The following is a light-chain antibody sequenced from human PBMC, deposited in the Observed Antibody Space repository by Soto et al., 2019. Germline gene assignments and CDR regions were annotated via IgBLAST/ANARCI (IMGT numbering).Light chain of an antibody. CDR2: DAS. CDR3: QQYNSYSWT. J-gene: IGKJ1*01. V-gene: IGKV1-5*02. CDR1: QSISSW. Sequence: DIQMTQSPSTLSASVGDRVTIICRASQSISSWLAWYQQKPGKAPKLLIYDASSLESGVPSRFSGSGSGTEFTLTISSLQPDDFATYYCQQYNSYSWTFGXGTKVDIK.